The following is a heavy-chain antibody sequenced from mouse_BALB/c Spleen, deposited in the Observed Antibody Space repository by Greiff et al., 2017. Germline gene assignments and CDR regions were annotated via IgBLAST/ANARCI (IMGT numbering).Heavy chain of an antibody. Sequence: EVKLEESGPGLVKPSQSLSLTCTVTGYSITSDYAWNWIRQFPGNKLEWMGYISYSGSTSYNPSLKSRISITRDTSKNQFFLQLNSVTTEDTATYYCARRGDGYYPYYFDYWGQGTTLTVSS. CDR3: ARRGDGYYPYYFDY. V-gene: IGHV3-2*02. CDR1: GYSITSDYA. J-gene: IGHJ2*01. CDR2: ISYSGST. D-gene: IGHD2-3*01.